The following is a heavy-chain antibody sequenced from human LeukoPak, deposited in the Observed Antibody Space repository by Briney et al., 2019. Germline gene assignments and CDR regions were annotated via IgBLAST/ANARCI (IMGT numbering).Heavy chain of an antibody. J-gene: IGHJ6*02. Sequence: GRSLRLSCAASGFTFDDYAMHWVRQAPGKGLEWVSGISWNSGSIGYADSVKGRFTISRDNSKNTLYLQMNSLRAEDTAVYYCARDRNIFTDGYYYYGMDVWGQGTTVTVSS. CDR3: ARDRNIFTDGYYYYGMDV. D-gene: IGHD2-8*02. V-gene: IGHV3-9*01. CDR2: ISWNSGSI. CDR1: GFTFDDYA.